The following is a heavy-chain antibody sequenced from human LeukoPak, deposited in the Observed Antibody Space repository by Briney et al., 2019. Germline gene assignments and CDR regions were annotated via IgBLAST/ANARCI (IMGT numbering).Heavy chain of an antibody. D-gene: IGHD4-23*01. J-gene: IGHJ4*02. CDR1: GGSISSGGYY. CDR2: IHYSGST. Sequence: SETLSLTCTVSGGSISSGGYYWSWISQHPRKGLEWIGYIHYSGSTYYNPSLRSRLTISVDTSKNQFSLNLSSVTAADTAVYYCARARATMVTHTHFDSWGQGTLVTVSS. V-gene: IGHV4-31*03. CDR3: ARARATMVTHTHFDS.